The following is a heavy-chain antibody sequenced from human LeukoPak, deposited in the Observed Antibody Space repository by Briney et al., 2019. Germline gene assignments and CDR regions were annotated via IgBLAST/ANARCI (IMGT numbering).Heavy chain of an antibody. J-gene: IGHJ4*02. CDR2: TSSNGGTT. CDR1: GFTFSSDA. V-gene: IGHV3-64*01. Sequence: PGGSLRLSCAASGFTFSSDAMHWVRQAPGKGLEYVSATSSNGGTTHYGNSVKGRFTISRDNSKNTLYLQMGSLRAEDMAVYFCARSSGYGYYFDYWGQGTLVTVSS. CDR3: ARSSGYGYYFDY. D-gene: IGHD3-22*01.